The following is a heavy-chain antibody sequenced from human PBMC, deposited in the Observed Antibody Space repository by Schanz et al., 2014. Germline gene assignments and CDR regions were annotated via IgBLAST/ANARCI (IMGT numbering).Heavy chain of an antibody. V-gene: IGHV3-21*01. J-gene: IGHJ4*02. D-gene: IGHD3-9*01. CDR1: EFTFSSYK. Sequence: EVQLVESGGGLVKPGGSLRLSCEASEFTFSSYKMHWVRQAPGKGLEWVSSISSSGSYIYYADSVKGRFSISRDNAKNTLYLQMNSLRAEDTAVYYCARDSRPNYDFLTAYYSIDYWGQGTLVTVSS. CDR3: ARDSRPNYDFLTAYYSIDY. CDR2: ISSSGSYI.